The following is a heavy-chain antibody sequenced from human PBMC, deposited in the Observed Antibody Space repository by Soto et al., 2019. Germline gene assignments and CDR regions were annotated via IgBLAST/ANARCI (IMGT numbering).Heavy chain of an antibody. V-gene: IGHV6-1*01. Sequence: SQTLSLTCAISGDSVSSNSAAWNWIRQSPSRGLEWLGRTYYRSKWYNDYAVSVKSRITINPDTSKNQFSLQLNSVTPEDTAVYYCARVEGYCSGGSCYYYFDYWGQGTLVTVSS. J-gene: IGHJ4*02. CDR3: ARVEGYCSGGSCYYYFDY. CDR1: GDSVSSNSAA. D-gene: IGHD2-15*01. CDR2: TYYRSKWYN.